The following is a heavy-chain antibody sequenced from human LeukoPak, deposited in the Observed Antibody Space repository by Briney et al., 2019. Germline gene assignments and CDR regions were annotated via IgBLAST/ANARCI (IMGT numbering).Heavy chain of an antibody. J-gene: IGHJ5*02. CDR3: ARDHEGYSSVHNQNSFDP. CDR1: GGSISSGDYY. Sequence: PWETLSLTCTVSGGSISSGDYYWSWIRQPPGKGLEWIGYIYYSGSTYYNPSLKSRVTISVDTSKNQFSLKLSSVTAADTAVYYCARDHEGYSSVHNQNSFDPWGQGTLVTVSS. D-gene: IGHD6-25*01. V-gene: IGHV4-30-4*08. CDR2: IYYSGST.